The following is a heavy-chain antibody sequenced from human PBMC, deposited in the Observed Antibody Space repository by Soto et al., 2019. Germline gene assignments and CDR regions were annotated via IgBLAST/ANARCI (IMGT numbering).Heavy chain of an antibody. Sequence: QVQLVESGGGVVQPGRSLRLSCAASGFTFSSYGMHWVRQAPGKGLEWVAVISYDGSNKYYADSVKGRFTISRDNSKNKLYLQMNSLRAEDTAVYYCAKDLIRPREMAHGLVVADYGMDVWGQGTTVTVSS. CDR1: GFTFSSYG. CDR2: ISYDGSNK. CDR3: AKDLIRPREMAHGLVVADYGMDV. V-gene: IGHV3-30*18. D-gene: IGHD2-15*01. J-gene: IGHJ6*02.